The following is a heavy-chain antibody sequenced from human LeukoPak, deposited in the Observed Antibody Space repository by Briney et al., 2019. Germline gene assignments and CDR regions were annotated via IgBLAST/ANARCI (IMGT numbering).Heavy chain of an antibody. Sequence: AGGSLRLSCAASGITFGSYWMSWVRQAPGKGLEWVATIKQGGSQKEYVDSVKGRFTISRDNAKNSLYLQMNSLRPEDTAVYYCARDPTVTNFHDAFDIWGQGTMVTVSS. CDR3: ARDPTVTNFHDAFDI. J-gene: IGHJ3*02. CDR1: GITFGSYW. V-gene: IGHV3-7*05. D-gene: IGHD4-17*01. CDR2: IKQGGSQK.